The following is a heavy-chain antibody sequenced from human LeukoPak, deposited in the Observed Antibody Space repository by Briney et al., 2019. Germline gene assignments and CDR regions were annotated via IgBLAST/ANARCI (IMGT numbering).Heavy chain of an antibody. Sequence: GGSLRLSCVGSGFLFSSYSMNWVRQAPGKGLEWFSYISSSSSTIYYADSVKGRFTISRDDAKNSMYLQMNSLRAEDTAVYYCARDLTFGDPLSFDYWGQGTLVTVSS. V-gene: IGHV3-48*01. CDR3: ARDLTFGDPLSFDY. CDR1: GFLFSSYS. D-gene: IGHD3-16*01. CDR2: ISSSSSTI. J-gene: IGHJ4*02.